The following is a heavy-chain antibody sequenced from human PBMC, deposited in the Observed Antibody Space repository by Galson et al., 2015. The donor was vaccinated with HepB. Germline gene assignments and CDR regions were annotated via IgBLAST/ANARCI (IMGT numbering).Heavy chain of an antibody. J-gene: IGHJ4*02. CDR3: AKVAGAWLVTEGY. V-gene: IGHV3-23*01. Sequence: SLRLSCAASGFAFSSYAMSWVRQAPGKGLEWVSAISGSGGSTYYADSVKGRFTISRDNSKNTLYLQMNSLRAEDTAVYYCAKVAGAWLVTEGYWGQGTLVTVSS. CDR1: GFAFSSYA. D-gene: IGHD6-19*01. CDR2: ISGSGGST.